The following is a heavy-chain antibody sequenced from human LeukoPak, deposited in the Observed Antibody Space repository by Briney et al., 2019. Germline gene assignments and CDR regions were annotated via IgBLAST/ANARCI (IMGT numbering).Heavy chain of an antibody. CDR3: ASLIAAAGQYYFDY. CDR1: GGSFSGYY. Sequence: PSETLSLTCAVYGGSFSGYYWSWIRQPPGKGLEWIGYIYYSGSTNYNPSLKSRVTISVDTSKNQFSLKLSSVTAADTAVYYCASLIAAAGQYYFDYWGQGTLVTVSS. V-gene: IGHV4-59*01. J-gene: IGHJ4*02. D-gene: IGHD6-13*01. CDR2: IYYSGST.